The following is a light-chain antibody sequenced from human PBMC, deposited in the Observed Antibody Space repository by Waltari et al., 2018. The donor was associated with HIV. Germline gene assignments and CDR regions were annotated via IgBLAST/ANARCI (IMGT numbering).Light chain of an antibody. CDR3: MQDLQTPWT. V-gene: IGKV2-28*01. J-gene: IGKJ1*01. CDR2: WGS. CDR1: PRLLHTLGYNY. Sequence: DIVMTQSPLSLPVTPGEPAFIPCRSSPRLLHTLGYNYLDWYRQKPGQSPQLLIYWGSSRASGVPDRFSGSGSGTDFTLKISRVEAEDVGVYYCMQDLQTPWTFGQGTKVEIK.